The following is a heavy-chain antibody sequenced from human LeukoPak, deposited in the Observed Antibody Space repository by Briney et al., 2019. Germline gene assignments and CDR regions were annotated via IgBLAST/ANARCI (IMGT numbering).Heavy chain of an antibody. J-gene: IGHJ5*02. Sequence: SGPTLVNPTQTLTLTCTFSGFSLSTSGICVSWIRQPPGKALEWLALIDWDDDKYYSTSLKTRLTISKDTSRNQVVLTMTNMDPVDTATYYCARIRPYGSGSYILDPWGQGTLVTVSS. CDR3: ARIRPYGSGSYILDP. CDR2: IDWDDDK. D-gene: IGHD3-10*01. CDR1: GFSLSTSGIC. V-gene: IGHV2-70*01.